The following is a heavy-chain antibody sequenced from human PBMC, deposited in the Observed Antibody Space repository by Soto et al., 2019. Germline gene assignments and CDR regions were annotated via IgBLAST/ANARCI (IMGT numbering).Heavy chain of an antibody. V-gene: IGHV3-23*01. J-gene: IGHJ6*02. Sequence: EVQLLESGGGLVQPGGSLRLSCAASGFTFSSYAMSWVRQAPGKGLEWVSVIYSGGSTYYADSVKGRFTISGDNSKNTLYLQMNSLRVEDTAVYYCARDPREKYGMDVWGQGTTVTVPS. CDR2: IYSGGST. CDR3: ARDPREKYGMDV. CDR1: GFTFSSYA.